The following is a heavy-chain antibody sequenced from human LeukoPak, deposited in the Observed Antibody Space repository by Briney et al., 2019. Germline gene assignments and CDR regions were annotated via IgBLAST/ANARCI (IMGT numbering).Heavy chain of an antibody. CDR2: ISAGGDFV. J-gene: IGHJ4*02. CDR1: GFAFSTHS. D-gene: IGHD2-21*02. Sequence: GGSLRLSCAASGFAFSTHSLNWVRQAPGKGLEWVSSISAGGDFVYYGDSVKGRFTLSRDNAQNSVHLQMNSLRDEDTAVYYCVRGRLLRSTKYFDYWGQGALVTVSS. CDR3: VRGRLLRSTKYFDY. V-gene: IGHV3-21*01.